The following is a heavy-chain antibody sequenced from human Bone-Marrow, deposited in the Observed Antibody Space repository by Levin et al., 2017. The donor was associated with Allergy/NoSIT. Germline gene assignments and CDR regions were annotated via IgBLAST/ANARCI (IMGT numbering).Heavy chain of an antibody. V-gene: IGHV1-18*01. Sequence: PGESLKISCKASGYTFSNYGLSWVRQAPRQGLEWMGWIGVYSGNTHSAQKFQDRVTMTTDTSMNTAYMELRSLTSDDTAIYYCARVATTVVNYYPYYGMDVWGQGTTVTVSS. CDR2: IGVYSGNT. D-gene: IGHD4-23*01. CDR1: GYTFSNYG. CDR3: ARVATTVVNYYPYYGMDV. J-gene: IGHJ6*02.